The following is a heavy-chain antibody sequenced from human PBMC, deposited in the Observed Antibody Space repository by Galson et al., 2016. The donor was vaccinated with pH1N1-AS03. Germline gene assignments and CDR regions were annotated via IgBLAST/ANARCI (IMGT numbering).Heavy chain of an antibody. V-gene: IGHV1-69*06. CDR2: IIPIFGTP. D-gene: IGHD3-3*01. CDR3: ARPRGWSGHDAFDI. CDR1: GGTFSSFA. Sequence: SVKVSCKASGGTFSSFAISWVRQAPGQGLEWMGGIIPIFGTPNYALKFQGRVTITADKSTFTAYMELSSLRSEDTAVYYCARPRGWSGHDAFDIWGQGTMVTVSS. J-gene: IGHJ3*02.